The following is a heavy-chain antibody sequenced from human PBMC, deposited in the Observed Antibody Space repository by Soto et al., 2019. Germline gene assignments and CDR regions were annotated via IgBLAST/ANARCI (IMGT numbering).Heavy chain of an antibody. Sequence: PGGSLRLSCVASGFTFSTYPMSWVRQAPGMGLEWVSLIGGSGGSTYYADSVKGRFTISRDNSKNALYMQMNSLRAEDTAVYYCAKRDAVAGANDYWGQGTLVTVSS. J-gene: IGHJ4*02. V-gene: IGHV3-23*01. CDR2: IGGSGGST. CDR3: AKRDAVAGANDY. CDR1: GFTFSTYP. D-gene: IGHD6-19*01.